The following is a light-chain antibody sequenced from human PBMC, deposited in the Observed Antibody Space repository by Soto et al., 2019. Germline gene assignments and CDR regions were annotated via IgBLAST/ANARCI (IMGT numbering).Light chain of an antibody. Sequence: DIQMTQAPSTLSGTVGDRVTITCRASQTISSWLAWYQQKPGKAPKLLIYKASTLKSGVPSRFSGSGSGTEFTLTISSLPPDDFGTYYWQHYNSYSEAFGQGAKVDIX. CDR1: QTISSW. J-gene: IGKJ1*01. V-gene: IGKV1-5*03. CDR3: QHYNSYSEA. CDR2: KAS.